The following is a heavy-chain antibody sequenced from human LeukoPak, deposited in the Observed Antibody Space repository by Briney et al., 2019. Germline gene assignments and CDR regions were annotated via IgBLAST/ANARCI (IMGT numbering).Heavy chain of an antibody. Sequence: SETLSLTCTVSGGSISSSSYYWGWIRQPPGKGLEWTGSIYYSGSTYYNPSLKSRVTISVDTSKNQFSLKLSSVAAADTAVYYCARPLPAAVPVLAFDIWGLGTMVTVSS. J-gene: IGHJ3*02. D-gene: IGHD2-2*01. CDR2: IYYSGST. CDR1: GGSISSSSYY. V-gene: IGHV4-39*01. CDR3: ARPLPAAVPVLAFDI.